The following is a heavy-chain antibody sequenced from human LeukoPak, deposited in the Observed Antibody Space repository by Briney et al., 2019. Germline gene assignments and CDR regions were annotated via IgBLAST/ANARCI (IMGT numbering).Heavy chain of an antibody. CDR3: AIRGSGALYDSSLA. D-gene: IGHD3-22*01. Sequence: SETLSLTCAVYGGSFSGYYWSWIRQPPGKGLEWIGEINHSGSTNYNPSLKSRVTISVDKSKNQFSLKLSSVTAEDTAVYYCAIRGSGALYDSSLAWGQGTLVTVSS. J-gene: IGHJ5*02. V-gene: IGHV4-34*01. CDR2: INHSGST. CDR1: GGSFSGYY.